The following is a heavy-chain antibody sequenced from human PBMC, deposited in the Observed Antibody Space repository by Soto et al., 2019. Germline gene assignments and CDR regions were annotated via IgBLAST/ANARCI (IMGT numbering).Heavy chain of an antibody. J-gene: IGHJ5*02. CDR2: IYWNDDK. Sequence: QITLRESGPTLVKPTQTLTLTCIFSGFSLRNSGVGVVWIRQPPGKALEWVALIYWNDDKRYSPSLKSRLTITQDTSKNQVVLTMTNVDPVDTATYYCAHKLDTADWFDPWGQGTLVPVSS. CDR3: AHKLDTADWFDP. D-gene: IGHD5-18*01. V-gene: IGHV2-5*01. CDR1: GFSLRNSGVG.